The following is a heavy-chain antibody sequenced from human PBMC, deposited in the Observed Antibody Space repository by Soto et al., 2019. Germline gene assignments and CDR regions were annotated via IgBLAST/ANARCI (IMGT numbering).Heavy chain of an antibody. CDR3: ARLGEVVVPAAYYYYMDG. CDR2: IYYSGST. V-gene: IGHV4-59*08. Sequence: SETLSLTCTVSGGSISSYYWSWIRQPPGKGLEWIGYIYYSGSTNYNPSLKSRVTISVDTSKNQFSLKLSSVTAADTAVYYCARLGEVVVPAAYYYYMDGWGKGTTVTVSS. J-gene: IGHJ6*03. D-gene: IGHD2-2*01. CDR1: GGSISSYY.